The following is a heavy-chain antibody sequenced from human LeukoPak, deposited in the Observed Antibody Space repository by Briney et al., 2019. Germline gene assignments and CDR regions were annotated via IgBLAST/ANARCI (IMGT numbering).Heavy chain of an antibody. J-gene: IGHJ3*02. Sequence: GGSLRLSCAASGFTFDDYAMHWVRQAPGKGLEWVSGISWNSGSIGYADSVKGRFTISRDNAKNSLYLQMNSLRAEDTALYYCARGPSTAGAFDIWGQGTMVTVSS. CDR2: ISWNSGSI. CDR1: GFTFDDYA. CDR3: ARGPSTAGAFDI. D-gene: IGHD4-17*01. V-gene: IGHV3-9*01.